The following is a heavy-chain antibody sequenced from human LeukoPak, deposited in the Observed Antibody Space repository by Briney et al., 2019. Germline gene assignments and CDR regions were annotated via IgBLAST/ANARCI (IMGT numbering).Heavy chain of an antibody. CDR1: GFTFSSYS. CDR3: ARDDPAVPTHYGAPLDY. V-gene: IGHV3-48*01. J-gene: IGHJ4*02. D-gene: IGHD4-17*01. CDR2: ISSSSFTI. Sequence: GGSLRLSCAASGFTFSSYSMNWVRQAPGKGLEWVSYISSSSFTIYYADSVKGRFTISRDNAKNSLYLQLSSLRAEDTAVYYCARDDPAVPTHYGAPLDYWGQGALVTVSS.